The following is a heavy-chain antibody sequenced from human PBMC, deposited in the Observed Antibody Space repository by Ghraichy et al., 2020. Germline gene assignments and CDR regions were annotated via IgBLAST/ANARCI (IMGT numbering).Heavy chain of an antibody. CDR2: INHSGST. CDR1: GGSFSGYY. CDR3: ARGREGGWYLPPPPRRQPRTRYFDY. Sequence: SETLSLTCAVYGGSFSGYYWSWIRQPPGKGLEWIGEINHSGSTNYNPSLKSRVTISVDTSKNQFSLKLSSVTAADTAVYYCARGREGGWYLPPPPRRQPRTRYFDYWGQGTLVTVSS. V-gene: IGHV4-34*01. J-gene: IGHJ4*02. D-gene: IGHD6-19*01.